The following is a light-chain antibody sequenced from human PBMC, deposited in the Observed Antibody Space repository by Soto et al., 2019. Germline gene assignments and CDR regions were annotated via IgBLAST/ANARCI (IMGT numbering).Light chain of an antibody. Sequence: DIQMTQSPSSLSASVGDRVTITCRASQSINSYLNWYQQKPGKAPKLLIYGASSLQSGVPSRFSGSGSGTDFTLTISSLQPEDFATYYCQQSYSTWTFGQGTKVDIK. CDR2: GAS. CDR1: QSINSY. CDR3: QQSYSTWT. J-gene: IGKJ1*01. V-gene: IGKV1-39*01.